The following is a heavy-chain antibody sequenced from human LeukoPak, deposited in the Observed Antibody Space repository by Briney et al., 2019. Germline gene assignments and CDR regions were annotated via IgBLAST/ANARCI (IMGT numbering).Heavy chain of an antibody. J-gene: IGHJ4*02. CDR3: STDNNYGDYGLDY. CDR2: IKRKIDGGTT. V-gene: IGHV3-15*01. D-gene: IGHD4-17*01. CDR1: GFTFNYAW. Sequence: KPGGSLRLSCAASGFTFNYAWMSWVRQAPGKGLEWVGRIKRKIDGGTTDYAAPVKGRFTISRDDSKNTLYLQMISLKTEDTAVYYCSTDNNYGDYGLDYWGQGTLVTVSS.